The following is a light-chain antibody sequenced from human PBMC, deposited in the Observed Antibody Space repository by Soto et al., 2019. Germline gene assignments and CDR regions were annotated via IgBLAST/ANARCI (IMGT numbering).Light chain of an antibody. V-gene: IGKV3-20*01. CDR1: QSVSSSY. CDR2: GAS. J-gene: IGKJ1*01. CDR3: QQYGSSPWT. Sequence: EIVLTQSPGTLYLTPGERATLSCRASQSVSSSYLAWYQQKPGQAPRPLIYGASSRAIGIPDRFSGSGSGTDFTLTISRLEPEDFAVYYCQQYGSSPWTFGQGTMVDIK.